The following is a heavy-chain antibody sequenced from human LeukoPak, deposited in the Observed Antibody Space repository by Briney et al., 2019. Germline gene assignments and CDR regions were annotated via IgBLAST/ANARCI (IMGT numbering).Heavy chain of an antibody. Sequence: SVKVSCKASGGTFSSYAISWVRQAPGQGLEWMGGIIPIFGTANYAQKFQGRVTITADESTSTAYMELSSLRSEDTAVYYCARRDIVGAELGNWFDPWGQGTLVTVSS. CDR2: IIPIFGTA. CDR3: ARRDIVGAELGNWFDP. V-gene: IGHV1-69*13. D-gene: IGHD2-15*01. J-gene: IGHJ5*02. CDR1: GGTFSSYA.